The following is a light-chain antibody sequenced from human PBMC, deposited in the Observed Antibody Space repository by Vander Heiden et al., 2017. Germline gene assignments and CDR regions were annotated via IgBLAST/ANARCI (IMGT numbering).Light chain of an antibody. CDR1: QSISSH. V-gene: IGKV3-15*01. J-gene: IGKJ4*01. Sequence: ELVMTPSPATLSVSPGERVTLSCRASQSISSHLAWYQQKPGQAPRLLIYGAFIRASGIPTSFSGGGSGTDFTLTISTLQSEDFAVYYCQQYDNWPLTFGGGTKVEIK. CDR3: QQYDNWPLT. CDR2: GAF.